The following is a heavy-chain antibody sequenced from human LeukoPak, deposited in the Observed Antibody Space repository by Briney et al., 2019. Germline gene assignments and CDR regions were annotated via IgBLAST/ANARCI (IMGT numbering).Heavy chain of an antibody. J-gene: IGHJ3*02. Sequence: PGGSLRLSCAASGFTFSSYAMHWVRQAPGKGLEWVAVISYDGSNKYYADSVKGRFTIPRDNSKNTLYLQMNSLRAEDTAVYYCARDKVATITDAFDIWGQGTMVTVSS. V-gene: IGHV3-30-3*01. D-gene: IGHD5-24*01. CDR2: ISYDGSNK. CDR1: GFTFSSYA. CDR3: ARDKVATITDAFDI.